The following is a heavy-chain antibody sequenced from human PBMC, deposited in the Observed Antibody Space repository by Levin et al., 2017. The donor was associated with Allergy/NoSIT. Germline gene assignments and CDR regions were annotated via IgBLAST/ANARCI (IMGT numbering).Heavy chain of an antibody. V-gene: IGHV3-33*01. CDR3: ARLGSAWSFDY. D-gene: IGHD6-19*01. CDR1: GFTFSSYG. J-gene: IGHJ4*02. Sequence: GESLKISCEASGFTFSSYGMDWVRQAPGKGLEWVAVIWYDGSKKYYADSVKGRFIISRDNSKNTVDLQMNSLRAEDTAVYYCARLGSAWSFDYWGQGTLVTVSS. CDR2: IWYDGSKK.